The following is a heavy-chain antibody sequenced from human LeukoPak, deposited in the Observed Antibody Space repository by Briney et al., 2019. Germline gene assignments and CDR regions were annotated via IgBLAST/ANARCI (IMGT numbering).Heavy chain of an antibody. Sequence: HGESLKISCKGSGDSFTSYWIGWVRQMPGEGLEWMGIIHLGDSDTRYSPSFQGQVTISADKSITTAYLQWSSLKASDTAMYYCARLGRRDPHRDAFDIWGQGTMVTVSS. J-gene: IGHJ3*02. CDR1: GDSFTSYW. D-gene: IGHD3-10*01. CDR2: IHLGDSDT. CDR3: ARLGRRDPHRDAFDI. V-gene: IGHV5-51*01.